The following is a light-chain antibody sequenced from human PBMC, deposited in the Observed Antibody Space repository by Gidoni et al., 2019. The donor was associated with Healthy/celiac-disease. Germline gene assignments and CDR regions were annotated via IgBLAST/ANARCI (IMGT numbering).Light chain of an antibody. V-gene: IGKV3-20*01. Sequence: IVLTQSPGTLYLSPGERATLSCRASQSVSSSYLAWYQQKPGQAPRRLIYGASSRATGIPDRFSGSGSGTDFTLTISRLEPEDFAVYYCQQYGSSPITFXQXTRLEIK. CDR1: QSVSSSY. CDR2: GAS. CDR3: QQYGSSPIT. J-gene: IGKJ5*01.